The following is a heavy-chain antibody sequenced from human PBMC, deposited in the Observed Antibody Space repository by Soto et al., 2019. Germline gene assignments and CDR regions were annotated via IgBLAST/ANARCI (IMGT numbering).Heavy chain of an antibody. CDR2: MNPNSGNT. Sequence: QVQLVQSGAEVKKPGASVKVSCKASGYTFTSYDINWVRQATGQGLEWMGWMNPNSGNTGYAQKFQGRVTMTRDTAISTAYRELSSRESRARAGFNGPKFTGAMAGGYFDLGGRGTRVTVS. CDR3: PKFTGAMAGGYFDL. CDR1: GYTFTSYD. D-gene: IGHD3-10*01. V-gene: IGHV1-8*01. J-gene: IGHJ2*01.